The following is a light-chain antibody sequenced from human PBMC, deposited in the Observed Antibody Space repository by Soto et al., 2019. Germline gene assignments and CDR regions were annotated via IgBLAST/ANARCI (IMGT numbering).Light chain of an antibody. J-gene: IGLJ2*01. CDR1: SSNIGSNY. CDR3: GTWDSSLSAVV. Sequence: QSVLTQPPSVSAAPGQRVTISCSGSSSNIGSNYVSWYQQLPGSAPKLLIYDNIQRPSGIPDRFSGSRSGTSATLGITGLQTGEEADYYCGTWDSSLSAVVFGGGTQVTVL. CDR2: DNI. V-gene: IGLV1-51*01.